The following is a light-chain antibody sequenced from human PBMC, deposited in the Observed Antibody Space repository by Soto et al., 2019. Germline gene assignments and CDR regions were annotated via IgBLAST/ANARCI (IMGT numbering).Light chain of an antibody. J-gene: IGLJ3*02. CDR3: QVWDSSSDWV. Sequence: SYELTQPPSVSVAPGQTARITCGGTNIGSKSVHWYQQKTGQAPVLVVYDDSDRPSGIPERFSGSNSGNTATLAISRVEAGDEADYYCQVWDSSSDWVFGGGTKLTVL. V-gene: IGLV3-21*02. CDR1: NIGSKS. CDR2: DDS.